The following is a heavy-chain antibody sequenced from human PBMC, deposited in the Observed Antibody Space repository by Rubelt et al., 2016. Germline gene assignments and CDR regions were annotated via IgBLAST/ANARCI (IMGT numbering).Heavy chain of an antibody. CDR3: ARDRRYFDL. CDR1: GFTFSSYG. V-gene: IGHV3-33*01. J-gene: IGHJ2*01. Sequence: VQLVESGGGLVQPGGSLRLSCAASGFTFSSYGMHWVRQAPGKGLEWVAVIWYDGSNKYYAECGKCRLTIARDKSKNRLDLQMNSLRAEETAVYYWARDRRYFDLWGRGTLVTVSS. CDR2: IWYDGSNK.